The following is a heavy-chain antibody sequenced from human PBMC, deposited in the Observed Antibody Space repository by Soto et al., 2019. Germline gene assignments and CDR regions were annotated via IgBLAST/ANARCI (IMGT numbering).Heavy chain of an antibody. CDR3: AKALEYYYDTSGYYLPKPFDY. D-gene: IGHD3-22*01. CDR2: ISYDGSNQ. Sequence: GGSLKLSCAASGFTFSSYGMHWVRQAPGKGLEWVAVISYDGSNQYYADSVKGRFTISRDNSENTLYLQMNSLRAEDMAVYYCAKALEYYYDTSGYYLPKPFDYWGQGTLVTVSS. CDR1: GFTFSSYG. V-gene: IGHV3-30*18. J-gene: IGHJ4*02.